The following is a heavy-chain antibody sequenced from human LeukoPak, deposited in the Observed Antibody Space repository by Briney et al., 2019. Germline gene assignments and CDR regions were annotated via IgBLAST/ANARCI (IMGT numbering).Heavy chain of an antibody. CDR2: IYSGGST. D-gene: IGHD3-3*01. CDR1: EFSVGSNY. J-gene: IGHJ4*02. Sequence: PGGSLRLSCAASEFSVGSNYMTWVRQAPGKGLEWVSLIYSGGSTYYADSVKGRFTISRDNSKNTLYLQMNSLRAEDTAVYYCARGFSLFWSYGPGDYWGQGTLVTVSS. V-gene: IGHV3-66*01. CDR3: ARGFSLFWSYGPGDY.